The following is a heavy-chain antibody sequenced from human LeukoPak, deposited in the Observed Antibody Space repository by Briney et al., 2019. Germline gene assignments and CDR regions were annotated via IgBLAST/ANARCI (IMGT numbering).Heavy chain of an antibody. CDR1: GGSISSYY. J-gene: IGHJ5*02. D-gene: IGHD1-20*01. Sequence: SETLSLTCTVSGGSISSYYWSWIRQPAGKGLEWIGRIYTSGSTNYNPSPKSRVTISVDKSKNQFSLKLSSVTAADTAVYYCARAQRHHITGRAGWFDPWGQGTLVTVSS. V-gene: IGHV4-4*07. CDR2: IYTSGST. CDR3: ARAQRHHITGRAGWFDP.